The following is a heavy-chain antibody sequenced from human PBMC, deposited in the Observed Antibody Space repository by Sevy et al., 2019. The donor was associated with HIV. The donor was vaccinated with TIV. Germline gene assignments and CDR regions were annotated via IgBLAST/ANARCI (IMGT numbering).Heavy chain of an antibody. CDR3: ATDYDFCSGYLDY. V-gene: IGHV3-21*01. J-gene: IGHJ4*02. D-gene: IGHD3-3*01. CDR1: GFTFSSYS. CDR2: ISSSSSYI. Sequence: GGSLRLSCAASGFTFSSYSVNWVRQAPGKGLEWVSSISSSSSYIYYADSVKGRFTISRDNAKNSLYLQMNSLRAEDTAVYYCATDYDFCSGYLDYWGQGTLVTVSS.